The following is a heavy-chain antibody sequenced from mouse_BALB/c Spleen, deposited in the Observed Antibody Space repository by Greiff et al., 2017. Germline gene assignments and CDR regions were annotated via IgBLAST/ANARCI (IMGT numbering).Heavy chain of an antibody. Sequence: EVMLVESGAELVKPGASVKLSCTASGFNIKDTYMHWVKQRPEQGLEWIGRIDPANGNTKYDPKFQGKATIPADTSSNTAYLQLSSLTSEDTAVYYCARYGNYWYFDVWGAGTTVTVSS. D-gene: IGHD2-1*01. J-gene: IGHJ1*01. V-gene: IGHV14-3*02. CDR1: GFNIKDTY. CDR3: ARYGNYWYFDV. CDR2: IDPANGNT.